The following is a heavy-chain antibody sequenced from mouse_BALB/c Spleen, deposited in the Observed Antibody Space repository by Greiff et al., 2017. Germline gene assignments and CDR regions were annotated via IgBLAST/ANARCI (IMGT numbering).Heavy chain of an antibody. CDR2: IWAGGST. V-gene: IGHV2-9*02. J-gene: IGHJ4*01. Sequence: QVQLQQSGPGLVAPSQSLSITCTVSGFSLTSYGVHWVRQPPGKGLEWLVVIWAGGSTNYNSALMSRLSISKDNSKSQVFLKMNSLQTDDTAMYYCASYYYGSFYAMDYWGQGTSVTVSS. CDR1: GFSLTSYG. CDR3: ASYYYGSFYAMDY. D-gene: IGHD1-1*01.